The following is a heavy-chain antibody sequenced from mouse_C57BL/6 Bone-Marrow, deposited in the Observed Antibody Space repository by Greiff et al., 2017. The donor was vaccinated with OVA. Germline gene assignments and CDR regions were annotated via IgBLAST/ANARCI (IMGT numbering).Heavy chain of an antibody. CDR2: IYPGSGST. D-gene: IGHD2-4*01. Sequence: QVQLQQPGAELVKPGASVKMSCKASGYTFTSYWITWVKQRPGQGLEWIGDIYPGSGSTNYNEKFKSKATLTVDTSSSTAYMQLSSLTAEDSAVYYCARGDYDYFPDYWGQGTTLTVSS. V-gene: IGHV1-55*01. CDR3: ARGDYDYFPDY. CDR1: GYTFTSYW. J-gene: IGHJ2*01.